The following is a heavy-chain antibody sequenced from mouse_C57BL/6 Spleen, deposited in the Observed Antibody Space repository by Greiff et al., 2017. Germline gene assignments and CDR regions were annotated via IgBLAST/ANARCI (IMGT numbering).Heavy chain of an antibody. CDR2: IWSDGST. J-gene: IGHJ4*01. V-gene: IGHV2-6-1*01. CDR3: ARHRDYDYYYAMDY. D-gene: IGHD2-4*01. Sequence: VKLMESGPGLVAPSQSLSITCTVSGFSLTSYGVHWVRQPPGKGLEWLVVIWSDGSTTYNSALKSRLSISKDNSKSQVFLKMNSLQTADTAMYYCARHRDYDYYYAMDYWGQGTSVTVSS. CDR1: GFSLTSYG.